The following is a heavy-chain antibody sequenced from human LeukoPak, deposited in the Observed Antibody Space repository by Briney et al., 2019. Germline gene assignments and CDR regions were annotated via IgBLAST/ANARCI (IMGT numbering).Heavy chain of an antibody. V-gene: IGHV3-30*03. D-gene: IGHD6-13*01. CDR1: GFTFSSYG. Sequence: GRSLRLSCAASGFTFSSYGTHWVRQAPGKGLEWVAVISYDGSNKYYADSVKGRFTISRDNSKNTLYLQMNSLRAEDTAVYYCARQQQLLPLTDYWGQGTLVTVSS. J-gene: IGHJ4*02. CDR3: ARQQQLLPLTDY. CDR2: ISYDGSNK.